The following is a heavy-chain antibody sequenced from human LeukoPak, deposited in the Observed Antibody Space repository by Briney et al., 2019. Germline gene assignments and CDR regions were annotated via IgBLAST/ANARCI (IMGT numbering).Heavy chain of an antibody. CDR2: ISSSSSYI. Sequence: GRSLRLSCAASGFTFDDYAMHWVRQAPGNGLEWVSSISSSSSYIYYADSVKGRFTISRGNAKNSLYLQMNSLRAEDTAVYYCARESRGFGYWGQGTLVTVSS. J-gene: IGHJ4*02. V-gene: IGHV3-21*01. CDR1: GFTFDDYA. CDR3: ARESRGFGY. D-gene: IGHD3-10*01.